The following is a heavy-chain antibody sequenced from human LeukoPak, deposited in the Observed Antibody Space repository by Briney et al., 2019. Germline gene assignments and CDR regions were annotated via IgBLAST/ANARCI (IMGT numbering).Heavy chain of an antibody. CDR1: GGSISSSSYY. V-gene: IGHV4-39*01. J-gene: IGHJ5*02. CDR3: ARQYLGESSWFHKGESDNWFDP. Sequence: SETLSLTCTVSGGSISSSSYYWGWIRQPPGKGLEWIGSIYYSGSTYYNPSLKSRVTISVDTSKNQFSLKLSSVTAADTAVYYCARQYLGESSWFHKGESDNWFDPWGQGTLVTVSS. CDR2: IYYSGST. D-gene: IGHD6-13*01.